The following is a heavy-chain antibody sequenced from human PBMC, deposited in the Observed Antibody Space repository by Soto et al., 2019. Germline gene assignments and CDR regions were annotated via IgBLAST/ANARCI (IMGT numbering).Heavy chain of an antibody. CDR2: IYVTGAV. Sequence: LSLTCSVSGAALNSGNYYWSWLRQVPGKGLELIGHIYVTGAVDYNPSLRDRITISQDTSERQFSLNLRLVTAADTAVYYCARLRIATNNYKWFDPWGQGTLVTVSS. V-gene: IGHV4-31*03. CDR3: ARLRIATNNYKWFDP. D-gene: IGHD2-21*01. CDR1: GAALNSGNYY. J-gene: IGHJ5*02.